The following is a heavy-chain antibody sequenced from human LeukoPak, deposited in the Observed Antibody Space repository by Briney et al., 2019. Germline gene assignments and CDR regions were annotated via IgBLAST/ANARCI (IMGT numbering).Heavy chain of an antibody. J-gene: IGHJ4*02. CDR2: ISAYADNT. CDR1: GYTFTSYG. CDR3: ARDLMPVAATGLFDH. Sequence: ASVKVSCTASGYTFTSYGISWVRQAPGQGLEWMGWISAYADNTNFAQNFQGRVALTTDTSTNTAYMELRSLRSDDTAVYYCARDLMPVAATGLFDHWGQGTLVTVSS. D-gene: IGHD6-19*01. V-gene: IGHV1-18*01.